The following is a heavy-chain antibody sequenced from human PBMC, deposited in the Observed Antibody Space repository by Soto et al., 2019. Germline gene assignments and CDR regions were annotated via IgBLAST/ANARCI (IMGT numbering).Heavy chain of an antibody. CDR3: AHMSSTVTTGYFDY. V-gene: IGHV2-5*01. J-gene: IGHJ4*02. CDR1: GFSLTTSGVA. D-gene: IGHD4-17*01. Sequence: QITLKESGPTLVKPTETLALTCTFSGFSLTTSGVAVGWFRQPPGKALEWLALTYWNDDNRYRSSPKSSPTITRDTYKNQVILKMPNMDTVDTATYYCAHMSSTVTTGYFDYWGQGTLVTVSS. CDR2: TYWNDDN.